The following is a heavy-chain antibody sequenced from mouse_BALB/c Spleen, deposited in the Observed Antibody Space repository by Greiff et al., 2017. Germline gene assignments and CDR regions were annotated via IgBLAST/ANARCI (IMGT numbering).Heavy chain of an antibody. Sequence: QVQLKESGPGLVAPSQSLSITCTVSGFSLTSYGVHWVRQPPGQGLEWLGVIWAGGSTNYNSALMSRLSISKDNSKSQVFLKMNSLQTDDTAMYYCDRGPAYGSSSLSYYCDYWGQGTTLTVSS. V-gene: IGHV2-9*02. CDR2: IWAGGST. CDR1: GFSLTSYG. CDR3: DRGPAYGSSSLSYYCDY. D-gene: IGHD1-1*01. J-gene: IGHJ2*01.